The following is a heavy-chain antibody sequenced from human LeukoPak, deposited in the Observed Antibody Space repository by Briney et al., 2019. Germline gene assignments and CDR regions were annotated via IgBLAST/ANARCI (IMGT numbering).Heavy chain of an antibody. CDR1: GFTFSSYA. J-gene: IGHJ4*02. Sequence: PGRSLRLSCAASGFTFSSYAMSWVRQAPGKGLEWVSAISGSGGSTYYADSVKGRFTISGDNSKNTLYLQMNSLRAEDTAVYYCAKESRYSYGYYFDYWGQGTLVTVSS. CDR2: ISGSGGST. V-gene: IGHV3-23*01. D-gene: IGHD5-18*01. CDR3: AKESRYSYGYYFDY.